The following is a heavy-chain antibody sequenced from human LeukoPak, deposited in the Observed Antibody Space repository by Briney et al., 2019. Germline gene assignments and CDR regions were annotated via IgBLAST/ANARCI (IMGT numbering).Heavy chain of an antibody. D-gene: IGHD6-13*01. CDR3: ARDRPGGSSLDY. J-gene: IGHJ4*02. CDR2: IYYTGST. CDR1: GGSISCDY. V-gene: IGHV4-59*01. Sequence: PSETLSLTCTVSGGSISCDYWSWLRQPPGKGLEWIGYIYYTGSTNYNPSLKSRVTISVDTSKNQFSLKLSSVTAADTAVYYCARDRPGGSSLDYWGQGTLVTVSS.